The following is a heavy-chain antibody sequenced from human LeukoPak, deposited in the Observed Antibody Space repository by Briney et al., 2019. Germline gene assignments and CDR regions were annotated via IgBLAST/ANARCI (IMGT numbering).Heavy chain of an antibody. D-gene: IGHD3-16*01. CDR3: TTDWVRDDVYDI. CDR1: GFTFSNAW. V-gene: IGHV3-15*01. Sequence: GGSLRLSCAASGFTFSNAWMTWVRQAPGKGLEWVGRIKSKTDGGTTDYIAPVKGRFTISRDDSKNTLYLRMNSLKTEDSAVYYCTTDWVRDDVYDIWGQGTMVTVSS. CDR2: IKSKTDGGTT. J-gene: IGHJ3*02.